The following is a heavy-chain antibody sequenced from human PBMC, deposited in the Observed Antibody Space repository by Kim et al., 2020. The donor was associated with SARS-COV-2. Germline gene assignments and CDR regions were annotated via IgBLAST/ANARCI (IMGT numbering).Heavy chain of an antibody. J-gene: IGHJ4*02. Sequence: GGSLRLSCAASGFTVSSNYMSWVRQAPGKGLEWVSVIYSGGSTYYADSVKGRFTISRDNSKNTLYLQMNSLRAEDTAVYYCASGVGATTLELDYWGQGTLVTVSS. CDR2: IYSGGST. V-gene: IGHV3-66*01. CDR3: ASGVGATTLELDY. D-gene: IGHD1-26*01. CDR1: GFTVSSNY.